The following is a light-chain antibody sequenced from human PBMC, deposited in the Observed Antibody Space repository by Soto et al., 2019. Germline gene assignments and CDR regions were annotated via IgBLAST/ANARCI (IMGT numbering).Light chain of an antibody. J-gene: IGKJ4*01. CDR3: QQGDSFPFT. CDR2: AAS. V-gene: IGKV1-12*01. CDR1: QDISGW. Sequence: DIQMTQSPSSVSASVGDTVTISCRASQDISGWVAWYQQKPGKAPKLLISAASSLQSGGPTRFSGLGSGTDFTLIISGLQPEDFATYFCQQGDSFPFTFGGGTKVEIK.